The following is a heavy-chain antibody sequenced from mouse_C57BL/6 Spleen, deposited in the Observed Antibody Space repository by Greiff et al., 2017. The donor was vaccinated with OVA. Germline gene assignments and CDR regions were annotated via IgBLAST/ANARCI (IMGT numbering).Heavy chain of an antibody. CDR2: INPSTGGT. J-gene: IGHJ1*03. CDR3: ARSIDYGDGWNYWYFYV. Sequence: VQLQQSGPELVKPGASVKISCKASGYSFTGYYMNWVKQSPEKSLEWIGEINPSTGGTTYNQKFKAKATLTVDKSSSTAYMQLNSLTSEDSAVYYGARSIDYGDGWNYWYFYVWGTWTTVTFSS. CDR1: GYSFTGYY. V-gene: IGHV1-42*01. D-gene: IGHD2-13*01.